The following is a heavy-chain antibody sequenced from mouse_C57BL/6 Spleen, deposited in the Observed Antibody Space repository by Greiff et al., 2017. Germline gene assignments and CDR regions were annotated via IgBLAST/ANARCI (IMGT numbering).Heavy chain of an antibody. Sequence: QVQLQQPGAELVMPGASVKLSCKASGYTFTSYWMHWVKQRPGQGLEWIGEIDPSDSYTNYNQTFKGKSTLTVDKSSSTAYMQLSSLTSEDSAVYYCARIITTVGAMVYWGQGTSVTVSS. V-gene: IGHV1-69*01. CDR1: GYTFTSYW. J-gene: IGHJ4*01. D-gene: IGHD1-1*01. CDR3: ARIITTVGAMVY. CDR2: IDPSDSYT.